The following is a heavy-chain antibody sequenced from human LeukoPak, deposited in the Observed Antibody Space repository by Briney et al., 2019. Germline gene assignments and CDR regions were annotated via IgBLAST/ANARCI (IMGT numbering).Heavy chain of an antibody. V-gene: IGHV4-4*02. Sequence: SETLSLTCSVSGGSISGSNWWGWVRPPPGKGLEWIGEISHSGSTNYEPSLRSRITISVDKSKTQFSLRMSSVTAEDTAVYYCAREGYGDSIRVYCHLWGPGTLVTVSS. J-gene: IGHJ2*01. CDR2: ISHSGST. D-gene: IGHD4-17*01. CDR1: GGSISGSNW. CDR3: AREGYGDSIRVYCHL.